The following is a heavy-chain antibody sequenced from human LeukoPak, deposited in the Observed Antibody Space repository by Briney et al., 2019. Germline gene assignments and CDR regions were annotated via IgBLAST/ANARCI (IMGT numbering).Heavy chain of an antibody. V-gene: IGHV4-34*01. CDR3: ARRRYYYYMDV. J-gene: IGHJ6*03. Sequence: SETLSLTCTVSGGSISSYYWSWIRQPPGKGLEWIGEINHSGSTNYNPSLKSRVTISVDTSKNQFSLKLSSVTAADTAVYYCARRRYYYYMDVWGKGTTVTVSS. CDR1: GGSISSYY. CDR2: INHSGST.